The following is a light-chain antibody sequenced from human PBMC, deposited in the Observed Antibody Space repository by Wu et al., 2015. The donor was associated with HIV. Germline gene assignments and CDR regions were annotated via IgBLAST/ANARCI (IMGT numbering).Light chain of an antibody. V-gene: IGKV1-39*01. Sequence: DIQMTQSPSSLSASVGDRVTITCRASQTISSDLKWYQQKPGAAPQLLIYDASSLQSGVPSRFSASGSGADFTLTISSLQPEDFATYYCQQTYTTPKTFGQGTKVEIK. CDR2: DAS. CDR3: QQTYTTPKT. CDR1: QTISSD. J-gene: IGKJ1*01.